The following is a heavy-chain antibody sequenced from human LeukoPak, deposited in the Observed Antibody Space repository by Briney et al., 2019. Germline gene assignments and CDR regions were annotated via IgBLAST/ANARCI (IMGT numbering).Heavy chain of an antibody. Sequence: GGSLRLSCAVSGFTVSSIYMSWVRQAPGKGLEWVSFIYSDGNTYYGDSVKGRFTLSRDSSRNTLYLQMNSLRAEDTAVYYCARDKEGPYSGSYGIIDYWGQGTLVTVSS. J-gene: IGHJ4*02. D-gene: IGHD1-26*01. V-gene: IGHV3-53*01. CDR1: GFTVSSIY. CDR3: ARDKEGPYSGSYGIIDY. CDR2: IYSDGNT.